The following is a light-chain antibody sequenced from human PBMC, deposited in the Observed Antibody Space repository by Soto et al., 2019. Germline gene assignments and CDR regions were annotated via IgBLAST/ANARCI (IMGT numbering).Light chain of an antibody. CDR1: QSVASSY. CDR3: QQYGSSPLVT. Sequence: IVLTQSPGTLSLSPGERATLSCRAGQSVASSYLAWYQQKPGQAPRLLIHGASSMATGIPDRFSGSGSGRDFTLTISRLEPEDFAVYYCQQYGSSPLVTFGGGTKVEIK. V-gene: IGKV3-20*01. CDR2: GAS. J-gene: IGKJ4*01.